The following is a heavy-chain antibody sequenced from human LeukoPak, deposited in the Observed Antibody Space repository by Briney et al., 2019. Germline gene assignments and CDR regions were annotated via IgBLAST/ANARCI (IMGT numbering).Heavy chain of an antibody. CDR1: GGSISSYY. V-gene: IGHV4-59*01. CDR2: IYYTGST. CDR3: ATGRAYSSVDY. Sequence: SETLSLTCTVSGGSISSYYWSWIRQPPGKGLEWIGCIYYTGSTNYNPSLKSRVTISVGTSKNQFSLKLSPVTAADTAVYYCATGRAYSSVDYWGQGTLVTVSS. J-gene: IGHJ4*02. D-gene: IGHD6-19*01.